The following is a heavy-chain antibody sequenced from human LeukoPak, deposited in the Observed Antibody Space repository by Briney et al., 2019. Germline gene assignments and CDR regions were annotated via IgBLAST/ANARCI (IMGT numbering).Heavy chain of an antibody. CDR3: AKRAYSDTYYAAFDI. J-gene: IGHJ3*02. CDR2: IRGSGYST. V-gene: IGHV3-23*01. Sequence: GGSLRLSCAASGFTFSTYAMSWVRQAPGKGQEWVSAIRGSGYSTYYADSVKGRFTISRDNSKNTLYLQMNSLRTDDTAVYYCAKRAYSDTYYAAFDIWGQGTLVTVSS. CDR1: GFTFSTYA. D-gene: IGHD1-26*01.